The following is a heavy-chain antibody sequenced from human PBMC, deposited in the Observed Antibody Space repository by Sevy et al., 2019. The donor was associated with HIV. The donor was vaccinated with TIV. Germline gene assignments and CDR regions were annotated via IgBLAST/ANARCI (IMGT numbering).Heavy chain of an antibody. Sequence: GSLRLSCAASGFTFGDYGMHWVRQAPGKGLEWVAVIWSDGSNKYYGDSVKGRFTISRDSSKNTLFLQMNSLSVDDTAVYYCAREERSGTTTSFDYWGQGTLVTVSS. CDR1: GFTFGDYG. CDR3: AREERSGTTTSFDY. V-gene: IGHV3-33*01. CDR2: IWSDGSNK. J-gene: IGHJ4*02. D-gene: IGHD1-7*01.